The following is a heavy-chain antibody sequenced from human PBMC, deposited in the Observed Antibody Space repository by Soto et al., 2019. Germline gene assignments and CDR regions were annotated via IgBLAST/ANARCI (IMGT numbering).Heavy chain of an antibody. Sequence: SETLSLTCTVSGGSISIGGYYWSWIRQHPGKGLEWIGYIYYSGSTYYNPSLKSRVTISVDTSKNQFSLKLSSVTAADTAVYYCARAPYYYDSRCFVGFDYWGQGNRVTVYS. D-gene: IGHD3-22*01. J-gene: IGHJ4*02. V-gene: IGHV4-31*03. CDR1: GGSISIGGYY. CDR2: IYYSGST. CDR3: ARAPYYYDSRCFVGFDY.